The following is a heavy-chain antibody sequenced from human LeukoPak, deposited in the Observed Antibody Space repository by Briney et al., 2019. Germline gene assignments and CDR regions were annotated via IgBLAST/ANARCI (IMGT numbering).Heavy chain of an antibody. J-gene: IGHJ4*02. V-gene: IGHV3-23*01. D-gene: IGHD3-10*01. CDR2: ISGSGGST. CDR3: ATTYYYGSGSSYSPYFDS. Sequence: PGGSLRLSCAASGFTFSSYAMSWVRQAPGKGLEWVSAISGSGGSTYYADSVKGRFTISRDNSKNTLYLQMNSLRAEDTAVYYCATTYYYGSGSSYSPYFDSWGQGTLVTVSS. CDR1: GFTFSSYA.